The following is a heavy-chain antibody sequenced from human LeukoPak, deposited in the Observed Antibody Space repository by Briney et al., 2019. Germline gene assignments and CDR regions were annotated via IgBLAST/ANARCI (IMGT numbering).Heavy chain of an antibody. CDR3: ARGATDVTRWFDP. D-gene: IGHD1-1*01. CDR1: GFTFGDYA. CDR2: ISRASESI. V-gene: IGHV3-21*01. J-gene: IGHJ5*02. Sequence: GGSLRLSCTASGFTFGDYAISWVRQAPGKGLEWVSIISRASESIFYADSVKGRFTISRDNAKNSLYLQMNGLRAEDTAVYYCARGATDVTRWFDPWGQGTRVTVSS.